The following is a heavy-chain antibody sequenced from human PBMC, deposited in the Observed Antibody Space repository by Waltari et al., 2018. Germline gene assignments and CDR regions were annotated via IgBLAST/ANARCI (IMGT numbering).Heavy chain of an antibody. D-gene: IGHD2-15*01. CDR3: AREVRVCSGGSCYFDY. CDR2: ISSSGRTI. Sequence: EVQLVESGGGLIQPGGSLRLSCAASGFTFSSYEMNWVRQAPGKGLEWVTKISSSGRTIYYADSVKGRFTISTDNAKNSLYLQMNSLRVEDTAVYYCAREVRVCSGGSCYFDYWGQGTLVTVSS. CDR1: GFTFSSYE. V-gene: IGHV3-48*03. J-gene: IGHJ4*02.